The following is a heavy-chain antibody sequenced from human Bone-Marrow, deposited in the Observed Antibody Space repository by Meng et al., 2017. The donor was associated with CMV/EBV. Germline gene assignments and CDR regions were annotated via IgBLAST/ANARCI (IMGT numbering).Heavy chain of an antibody. CDR3: AKGCSSTSCYRSRRNWFDP. D-gene: IGHD2-2*01. Sequence: FSSYAMSWVRQAPGKGLEWVSAISGSGGSTYYADSVKGRFTISRDNSKNTLYLQMNSLRAEDTAVYYCAKGCSSTSCYRSRRNWFDPWGQGTLVTVSS. V-gene: IGHV3-23*01. CDR2: ISGSGGST. CDR1: FSSYA. J-gene: IGHJ5*02.